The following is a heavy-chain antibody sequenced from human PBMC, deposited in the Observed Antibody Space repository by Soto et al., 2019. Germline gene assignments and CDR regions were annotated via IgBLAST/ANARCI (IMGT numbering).Heavy chain of an antibody. Sequence: VQLVESGGGVVQPGRSLRLSCAVSGFTFSSYGMKWVRQAPGKGLAWVAAIYYDGSNKYYADSVRGRFTISRDNFKYTLYLHMNSLRAEDTAVYYCARDSKDDSSGYYAGFDYWGQGTLVTVSS. CDR3: ARDSKDDSSGYYAGFDY. D-gene: IGHD3-22*01. CDR1: GFTFSSYG. V-gene: IGHV3-33*01. J-gene: IGHJ4*02. CDR2: IYYDGSNK.